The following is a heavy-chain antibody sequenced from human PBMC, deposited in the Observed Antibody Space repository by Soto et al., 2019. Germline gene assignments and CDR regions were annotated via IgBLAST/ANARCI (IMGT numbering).Heavy chain of an antibody. CDR1: GFTFSSYS. J-gene: IGHJ4*02. D-gene: IGHD6-13*01. CDR3: ARDPYSSSWFNSDY. Sequence: EVQLVESGGGLVQPGGSLRLSCAASGFTFSSYSMNWVRQAPGKGLEWVSYISSSSSTMYYADSVKGRLTISRDNAKNSLYLQMNSLRDEDTAVYYCARDPYSSSWFNSDYWGQGTLVTVSS. CDR2: ISSSSSTM. V-gene: IGHV3-48*02.